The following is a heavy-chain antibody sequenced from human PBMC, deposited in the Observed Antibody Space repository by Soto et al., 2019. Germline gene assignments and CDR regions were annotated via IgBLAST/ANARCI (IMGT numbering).Heavy chain of an antibody. CDR2: IHYSGST. V-gene: IGHV4-30-4*01. J-gene: IGHJ4*02. Sequence: PSETLSLTCTVSGDSISGGDYNWNWIRQPPXKGLEWIGHIHYSGSTYYNPSLKSRVTISVDRSKNQLSLKLTSVTAADTAVFYCARESRITIFGVIYSTFDYWGQGTLVTVSS. CDR1: GDSISGGDYN. CDR3: ARESRITIFGVIYSTFDY. D-gene: IGHD3-3*01.